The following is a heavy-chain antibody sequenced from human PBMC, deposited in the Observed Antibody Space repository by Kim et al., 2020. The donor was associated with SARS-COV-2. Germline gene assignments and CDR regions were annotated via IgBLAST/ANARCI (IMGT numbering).Heavy chain of an antibody. CDR2: IIPIFGTA. J-gene: IGHJ6*02. Sequence: SVKVSCKASGGTFSSYAISWVRQAPGQGLEWMGGIIPIFGTANYAQKFQGRVTITADESTSTAYMELSSLKSEDTAVYYCARCDYDFWSGYRVPDPYYYYGMDVWGQGTTVTVSS. D-gene: IGHD3-3*01. CDR3: ARCDYDFWSGYRVPDPYYYYGMDV. V-gene: IGHV1-69*13. CDR1: GGTFSSYA.